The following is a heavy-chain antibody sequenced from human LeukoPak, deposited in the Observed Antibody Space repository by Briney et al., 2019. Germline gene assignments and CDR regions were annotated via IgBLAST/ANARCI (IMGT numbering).Heavy chain of an antibody. CDR3: TTDLGTYYHGSQRLIPIDY. Sequence: PGGSLRLSCAVSEFTVSSNHMSWVRQAPGKGLEWIGRIKSKTDGETTNYAEPVRGRFTISRDDSKSAVYLQMNSLKIEDTAVYYCTTDLGTYYHGSQRLIPIDYWGQGTLVTVSS. CDR1: EFTVSSNH. V-gene: IGHV3-15*01. J-gene: IGHJ4*02. D-gene: IGHD3-10*01. CDR2: IKSKTDGETT.